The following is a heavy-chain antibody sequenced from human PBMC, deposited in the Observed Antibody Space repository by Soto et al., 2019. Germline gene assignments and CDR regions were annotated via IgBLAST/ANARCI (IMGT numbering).Heavy chain of an antibody. J-gene: IGHJ3*02. CDR3: ARGADGDYAGVAFDI. V-gene: IGHV1-18*01. CDR2: ISAYNGNT. Sequence: GASVKVSCKASGYTFTSYGISWVRQAPGQGLEWMGWISAYNGNTNYAQKLQGRVTMTTDTSTSTAYMELRSLRSDDTAVYYCARGADGDYAGVAFDICGPGTMLTLSS. D-gene: IGHD4-17*01. CDR1: GYTFTSYG.